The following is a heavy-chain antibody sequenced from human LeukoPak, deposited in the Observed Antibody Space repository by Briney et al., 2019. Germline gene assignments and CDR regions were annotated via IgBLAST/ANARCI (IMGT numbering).Heavy chain of an antibody. Sequence: GASVKVSCKASGYTFSSYYLHWVRQAPGHGLEWMGKFNPSGGGTSYAQKFQGRVTMTRDTSTNTVYMELSSLRSEDTAVYYCARESPVGLEGLDYWGQGTLVTVSS. CDR2: FNPSGGGT. CDR1: GYTFSSYY. J-gene: IGHJ4*02. V-gene: IGHV1-46*01. D-gene: IGHD1-1*01. CDR3: ARESPVGLEGLDY.